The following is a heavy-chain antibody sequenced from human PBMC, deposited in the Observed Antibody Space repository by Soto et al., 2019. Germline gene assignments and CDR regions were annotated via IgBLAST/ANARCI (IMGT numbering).Heavy chain of an antibody. CDR2: IGTAGDT. CDR3: ARGQEVGAHFFDS. Sequence: EVQLVESGGNLVQPGGSLRLSCEASGITFSGFDMHWVRQPTGKGLEWVSTIGTAGDTYYAVSVKGRFTISRDNAKNSLSLQMNSLRAGDTAVYFCARGQEVGAHFFDSWGQGTQVTVSS. V-gene: IGHV3-13*01. D-gene: IGHD2-15*01. CDR1: GITFSGFD. J-gene: IGHJ4*02.